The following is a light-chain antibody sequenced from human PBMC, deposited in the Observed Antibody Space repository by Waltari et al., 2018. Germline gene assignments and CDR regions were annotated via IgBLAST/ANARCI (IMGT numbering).Light chain of an antibody. Sequence: ETVLTQSRAPLSSSLADSATLSCRASQSVSRPLAWYQQKLGQAPRLLIYDASIRATGIPDRFSGSGSGTDFSLTISRLEPEDFAVYYCQKYGTLPATFGQGTKVEIK. CDR2: DAS. J-gene: IGKJ1*01. CDR1: QSVSRP. V-gene: IGKV3-20*01. CDR3: QKYGTLPAT.